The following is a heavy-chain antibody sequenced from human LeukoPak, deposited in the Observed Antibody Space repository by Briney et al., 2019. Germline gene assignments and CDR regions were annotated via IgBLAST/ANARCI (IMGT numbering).Heavy chain of an antibody. V-gene: IGHV5-51*01. CDR1: GYSFNTYW. CDR3: ARRGTNEYFDL. Sequence: GDSLKISCKGSGYSFNTYWIGWVRQMPGKGLEWMGIIYPGDSDTRCSPSFQGQVTISADKSINTAFLQWSSLRASDTAMYYCARRGTNEYFDLWGRGTLVTVSS. D-gene: IGHD1-1*01. CDR2: IYPGDSDT. J-gene: IGHJ2*01.